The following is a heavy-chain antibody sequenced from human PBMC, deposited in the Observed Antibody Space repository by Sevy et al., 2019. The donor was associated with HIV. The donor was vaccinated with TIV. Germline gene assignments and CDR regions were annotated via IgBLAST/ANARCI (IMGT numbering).Heavy chain of an antibody. CDR3: ARYEEDTTLVNAFDI. CDR2: ISNSGTYI. CDR1: GFTFSNYI. V-gene: IGHV3-21*01. D-gene: IGHD5-18*01. Sequence: GGSLRLSCAASGFTFSNYIISWVRQAPGKGLEWVSSISNSGTYIYYADSVKGRFTISRDNAKNSLYLQMNSLRAEDTAVYYCARYEEDTTLVNAFDIWGQGTMVTVSS. J-gene: IGHJ3*02.